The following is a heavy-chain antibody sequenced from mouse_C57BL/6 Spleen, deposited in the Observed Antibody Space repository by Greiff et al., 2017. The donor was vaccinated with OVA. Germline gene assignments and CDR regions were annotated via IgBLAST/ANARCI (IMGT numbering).Heavy chain of an antibody. V-gene: IGHV1-61*01. CDR1: GYTFTSYW. J-gene: IGHJ2*01. D-gene: IGHD1-1*01. CDR2: IYPSDSET. Sequence: QVQLQQPGAELVRPGSSVKLSCKASGYTFTSYWMDWVKQRPGQGLEWIGNIYPSDSETHYNQKFKDKATLTVDKSSSTAYMQLSSLTSEDSAVYYGAREGFYYYGSSLDYWGQGTTLTVSS. CDR3: AREGFYYYGSSLDY.